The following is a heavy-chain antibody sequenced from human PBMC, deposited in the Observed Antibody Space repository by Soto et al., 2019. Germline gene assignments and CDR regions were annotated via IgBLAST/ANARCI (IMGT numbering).Heavy chain of an antibody. CDR3: ARDHGGRTWFVGVYYFFGMDV. J-gene: IGHJ6*02. Sequence: EVQLVESGGDLVQPGGALRLSCAASGFIFSDYTMTWVRQAPGRGLEFVSHISSSGGAIFYAESVKGRFTVSRHNAKNSLYLQMTSLRDEDTAVYFCARDHGGRTWFVGVYYFFGMDVWGQGTAVTVSS. CDR1: GFIFSDYT. D-gene: IGHD1-26*01. V-gene: IGHV3-48*02. CDR2: ISSSGGAI.